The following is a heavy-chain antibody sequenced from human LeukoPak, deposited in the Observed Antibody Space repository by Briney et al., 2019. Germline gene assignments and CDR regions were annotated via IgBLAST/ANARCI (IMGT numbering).Heavy chain of an antibody. J-gene: IGHJ5*02. Sequence: GGSLRLSCAASGFTFSSYGMSWVRQAPGKGLEWVSAISGSGGSTYYADSVKGRFTISRDNSKNTLYLQMNSLRAEDTAVYYCAKRVRYCSSTSCYNWFDPWGQGTLVTVSS. V-gene: IGHV3-23*01. D-gene: IGHD2-2*01. CDR1: GFTFSSYG. CDR3: AKRVRYCSSTSCYNWFDP. CDR2: ISGSGGST.